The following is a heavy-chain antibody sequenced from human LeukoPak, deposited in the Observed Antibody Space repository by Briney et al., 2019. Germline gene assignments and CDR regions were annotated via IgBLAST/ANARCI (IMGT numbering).Heavy chain of an antibody. Sequence: GGSLRLSCAASGFTFSSYWMSWVRQAPGKGLAWVSVISGSGGSTYYADSVKGRFTISRDNSKNTLYLQMNSLRAEDTAVYYCAKSYYYDSSAYKRRVYYYHYYMDVWGKGTTVTVSS. CDR3: AKSYYYDSSAYKRRVYYYHYYMDV. CDR1: GFTFSSYW. J-gene: IGHJ6*03. CDR2: ISGSGGST. V-gene: IGHV3-23*01. D-gene: IGHD3-22*01.